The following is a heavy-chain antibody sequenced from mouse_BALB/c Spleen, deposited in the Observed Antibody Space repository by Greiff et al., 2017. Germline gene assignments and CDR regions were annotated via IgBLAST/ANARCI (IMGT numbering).Heavy chain of an antibody. CDR2: IRLKSNNYAT. CDR3: TRPGVYCYGSSPFAY. CDR1: GFTFSNYW. Sequence: EVKLQESGGGLVQPGGSMKLSCVASGFTFSNYWMNWVRQSPEKGLEWVAEIRLKSNNYATHYAESVKGRFTISRDDSKSSVYLQMNNLRAEDTGIYYCTRPGVYCYGSSPFAYWGQGTLVTVSA. V-gene: IGHV6-6*02. J-gene: IGHJ3*01. D-gene: IGHD1-1*01.